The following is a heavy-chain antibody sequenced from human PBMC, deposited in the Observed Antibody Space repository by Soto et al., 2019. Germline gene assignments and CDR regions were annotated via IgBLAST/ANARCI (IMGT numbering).Heavy chain of an antibody. CDR1: GGSISSGGYY. CDR3: ARDSSSSGAFDI. D-gene: IGHD6-6*01. J-gene: IGHJ3*02. V-gene: IGHV4-31*03. Sequence: QVQLQESGPGLVKPSQTLSLTCTVSGGSISSGGYYWSWIRQHPGKGLEWIGYIYYTGSTHYIPSFRSRVTISVDTSKNQFSLKLSSVTAADTAVYYCARDSSSSGAFDIWGQGTMVTVSS. CDR2: IYYTGST.